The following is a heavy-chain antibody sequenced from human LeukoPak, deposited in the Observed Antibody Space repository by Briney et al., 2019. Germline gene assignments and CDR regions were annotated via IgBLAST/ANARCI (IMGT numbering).Heavy chain of an antibody. CDR1: GGSISSYY. J-gene: IGHJ5*02. CDR3: ARFGGTYYYDSSGYSYNWFDP. CDR2: IYYSGST. D-gene: IGHD3-22*01. V-gene: IGHV4-59*01. Sequence: PSETLSLTCTVSGGSISSYYWSWIRQPPGKGLEWIGYIYYSGSTNYNPSLKSRVTISVDTSKNQFSLKLSSVTAADTAVYYCARFGGTYYYDSSGYSYNWFDPWGQGTLVTVSS.